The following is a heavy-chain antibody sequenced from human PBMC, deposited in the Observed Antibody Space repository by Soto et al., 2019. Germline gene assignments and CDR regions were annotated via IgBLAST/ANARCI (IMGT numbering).Heavy chain of an antibody. J-gene: IGHJ4*02. CDR3: ATRGDYFTS. V-gene: IGHV5-51*01. CDR2: IYPGDSDT. CDR1: GYSFTRYW. Sequence: GESFKISCQASGYSFTRYWIGWVRQMPGKGLEWMGIIYPGDSDTRYSPSFQGQATTSVDRSINTAYLQWSSLKASDTAMYYCATRGDYFTSWGQGTLVTVSS.